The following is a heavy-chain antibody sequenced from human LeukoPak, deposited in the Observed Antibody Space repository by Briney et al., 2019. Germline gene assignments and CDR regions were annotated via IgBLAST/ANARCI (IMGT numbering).Heavy chain of an antibody. V-gene: IGHV3-53*01. D-gene: IGHD6-19*01. CDR3: ARGAQWLDV. CDR1: GFPFSSNY. Sequence: PGGSLGLSCAASGFPFSSNYMSGVRQAPGKGLEGVSVIYGGGSTYYAASVKYRFTISRDNSKNTLYLQMKSLRAEDTAVYYCARGAQWLDVWGQGTLVTVSS. CDR2: IYGGGST. J-gene: IGHJ4*02.